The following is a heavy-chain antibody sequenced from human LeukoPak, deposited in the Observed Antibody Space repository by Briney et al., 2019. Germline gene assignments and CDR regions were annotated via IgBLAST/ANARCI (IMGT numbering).Heavy chain of an antibody. J-gene: IGHJ6*02. CDR3: ARDPRLYIAAAGHYYYYGMGV. Sequence: GGSLRLSCAASGFTFSSYAMHWVRQAPGKGLEWVAVISYDGSNKYYADSVKGRFTISRDNSKNTLYLQMNSLRAEDTAVYYCARDPRLYIAAAGHYYYYGMGVWGQGTTVTVSS. CDR2: ISYDGSNK. D-gene: IGHD6-13*01. V-gene: IGHV3-30*04. CDR1: GFTFSSYA.